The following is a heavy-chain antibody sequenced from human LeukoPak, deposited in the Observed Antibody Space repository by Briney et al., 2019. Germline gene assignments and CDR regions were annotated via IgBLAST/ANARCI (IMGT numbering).Heavy chain of an antibody. V-gene: IGHV4-4*07. Sequence: MASETLSLTCTVSGGSISSYYWSWIRQPAGKGLEWIGRIYTSGSTNYNPSLKSRVTMSVDTSKNQFSLKLSSVTAADTAVYYCARGGHSSWTYYYYYYYMDVWGKGTTVPVSS. D-gene: IGHD6-13*01. CDR3: ARGGHSSWTYYYYYYYMDV. J-gene: IGHJ6*03. CDR1: GGSISSYY. CDR2: IYTSGST.